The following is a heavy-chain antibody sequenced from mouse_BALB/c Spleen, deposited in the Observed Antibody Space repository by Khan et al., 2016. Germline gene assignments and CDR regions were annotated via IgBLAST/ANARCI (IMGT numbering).Heavy chain of an antibody. V-gene: IGHV1-84*02. CDR2: IYPGRGNT. J-gene: IGHJ3*01. CDR1: DYTFSDYF. Sequence: VQLQESGPELVKPGASVKISCKASDYTFSDYFINCVKQKPGQGLEWIGWIYPGRGNTKYNEKFKGKATLTVDTSSSTAYMQLSSLTSEEADVYFCASGEASTMITTWCSWCTYWGQGTLVTVSA. D-gene: IGHD2-4*01. CDR3: ASGEASTMITTWCSWCTY.